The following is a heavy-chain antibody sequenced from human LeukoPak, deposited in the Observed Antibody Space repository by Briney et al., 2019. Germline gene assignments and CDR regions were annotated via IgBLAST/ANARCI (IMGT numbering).Heavy chain of an antibody. J-gene: IGHJ3*02. D-gene: IGHD6-19*01. CDR2: ISGSGRST. Sequence: GRSLRLSCAASGFIFSKNAMSWVRQAPGKGLEWVSAISGSGRSTYYADSVKGRFTIYRDNSKNTLYLEMNSLTVEDTAVYYCAKVPYSSGFNGDAFDIWGQGTMVTVSS. CDR1: GFIFSKNA. V-gene: IGHV3-23*01. CDR3: AKVPYSSGFNGDAFDI.